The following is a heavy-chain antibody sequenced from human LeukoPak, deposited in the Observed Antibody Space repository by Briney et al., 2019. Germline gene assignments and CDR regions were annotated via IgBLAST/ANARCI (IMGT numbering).Heavy chain of an antibody. Sequence: ASVKVSCKASGYTFSNYDIHWVRQAPGQRPEWMGWINAVNENTQYSQEFQGRVTITRDTSANTAYMELSSLRSEDMAIYYCARVGLYHTFDYWGQGTLVTVSS. CDR3: ARVGLYHTFDY. CDR2: INAVNENT. D-gene: IGHD1-14*01. J-gene: IGHJ4*02. CDR1: GYTFSNYD. V-gene: IGHV1-3*03.